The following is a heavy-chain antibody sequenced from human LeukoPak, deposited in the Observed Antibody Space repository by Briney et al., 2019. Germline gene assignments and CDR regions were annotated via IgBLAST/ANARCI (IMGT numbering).Heavy chain of an antibody. Sequence: GGSLRLSCAVSGFTFSNAWMSWVRQAPGKGLEWVGRIKSKSDGGTAEHAAPVKGRFTISRDDSKNTLYLQMNSLKTEDTAVYFCTTVGLGRDCSSTTCYHHGMDVWGQGTTVTVSS. CDR3: TTVGLGRDCSSTTCYHHGMDV. V-gene: IGHV3-15*01. D-gene: IGHD2-2*01. CDR1: GFTFSNAW. J-gene: IGHJ6*02. CDR2: IKSKSDGGTA.